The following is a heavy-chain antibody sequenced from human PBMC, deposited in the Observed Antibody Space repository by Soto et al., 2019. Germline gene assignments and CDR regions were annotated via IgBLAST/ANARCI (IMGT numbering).Heavy chain of an antibody. CDR3: AKGADQGGSSGNY. CDR2: ISYDGSNK. J-gene: IGHJ4*02. D-gene: IGHD6-6*01. Sequence: VQLVESGGGVVQPGRSLRLSCAASGFTFSSYGMHWVRQAPGKGLEWVAVISYDGSNKYYADSVKGRFTISRDNSKNTLYLQMNSLRAEDTAVYYCAKGADQGGSSGNYWGQGTLVTVSS. CDR1: GFTFSSYG. V-gene: IGHV3-30*18.